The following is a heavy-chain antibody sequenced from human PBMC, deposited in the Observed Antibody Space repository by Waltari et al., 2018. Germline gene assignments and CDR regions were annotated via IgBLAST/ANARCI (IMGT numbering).Heavy chain of an antibody. D-gene: IGHD6-13*01. CDR3: AKANSSSWYLFDY. CDR2: IRWECGST. Sequence: EVQLVESGGVVVQPGGSLRLSCAASGFTFDDYTMHWVRQAPGKGLEWVSLIRWECGSTYYADSVKGRFTISRDNSKNSLYLQMNSLRTEDTALYYCAKANSSSWYLFDYWGQGTLVTVSS. CDR1: GFTFDDYT. J-gene: IGHJ4*02. V-gene: IGHV3-43*01.